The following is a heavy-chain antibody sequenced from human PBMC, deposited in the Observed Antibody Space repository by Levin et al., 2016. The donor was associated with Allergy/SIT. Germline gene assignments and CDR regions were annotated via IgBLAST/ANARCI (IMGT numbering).Heavy chain of an antibody. Sequence: ASVKVSCKASGYTFTSYGISWVRQAPGQGLEWMGWIATYNVNTNYAAKFQDRVTMTTDRSTSTAYMELRSLRSDDTAVYYCATDGPLDVVTQSESVSDFDHWGQGTLVTVSS. CDR3: ATDGPLDVVTQSESVSDFDH. V-gene: IGHV1-18*01. D-gene: IGHD2-21*02. J-gene: IGHJ4*02. CDR2: IATYNVNT. CDR1: GYTFTSYG.